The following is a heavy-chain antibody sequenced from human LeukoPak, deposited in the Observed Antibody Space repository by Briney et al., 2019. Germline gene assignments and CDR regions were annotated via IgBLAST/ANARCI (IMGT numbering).Heavy chain of an antibody. CDR2: IYTTGTS. CDR1: GGSFSSYY. J-gene: IGHJ4*02. V-gene: IGHV4-4*07. Sequence: SETLSLTCTVFGGSFSSYYWSWVRQPAGERLEWIGRIYTTGTSKYNPSLQSRVTMSVDKSKRQFSLNVTSVTAADTAVYYCARAGDPSYYDRRGYYFAFWGQGIQVTVSS. CDR3: ARAGDPSYYDRRGYYFAF. D-gene: IGHD3-22*01.